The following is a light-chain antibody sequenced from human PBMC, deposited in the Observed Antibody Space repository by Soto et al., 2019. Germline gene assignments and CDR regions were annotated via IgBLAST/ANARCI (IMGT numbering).Light chain of an antibody. CDR3: QQYGSSSIT. J-gene: IGKJ5*01. V-gene: IGKV3-20*01. CDR2: GAS. Sequence: EIVLTQSPGTLSLSPGERATLSCRASQSVSSSYLAWYQQKPGQAPRLLIYGASSRATGIPDRFSGSGSGTDFHLTIRRLEPEDFAVYYCQQYGSSSITFGQGTRLEIK. CDR1: QSVSSSY.